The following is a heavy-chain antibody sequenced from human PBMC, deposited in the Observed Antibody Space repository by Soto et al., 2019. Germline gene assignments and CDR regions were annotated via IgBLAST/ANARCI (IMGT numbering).Heavy chain of an antibody. CDR3: ARTVNLYGAYRWFDP. D-gene: IGHD4-17*01. CDR1: GYSFTSYW. J-gene: IGHJ5*02. V-gene: IGHV5-51*01. Sequence: GESLKISCKGSGYSFTSYWIGWVRQMPGKGLEWMGIIYPGDSDTRYSPSFQGQVTISADKSISTAYLQWSSLKASDTAMYYCARTVNLYGAYRWFDPWGEGTLATVSS. CDR2: IYPGDSDT.